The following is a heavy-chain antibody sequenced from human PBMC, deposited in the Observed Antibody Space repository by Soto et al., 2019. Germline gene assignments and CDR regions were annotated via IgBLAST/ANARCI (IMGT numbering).Heavy chain of an antibody. J-gene: IGHJ4*02. CDR1: GLNFGDYW. Sequence: GGSLRLSCAASGLNFGDYWMSWVRHVPGKGLEWVANIKQGGSEQYYDDSVRGRFTISRDNAKNSVFLQMNSLRAEDTAVYYWAYSHRRACSHVHNYWGQGTLVTVSS. CDR3: AYSHRRACSHVHNY. D-gene: IGHD3-10*02. V-gene: IGHV3-7*01. CDR2: IKQGGSEQ.